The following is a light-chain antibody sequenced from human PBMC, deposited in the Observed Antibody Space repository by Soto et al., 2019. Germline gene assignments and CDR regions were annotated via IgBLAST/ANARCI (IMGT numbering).Light chain of an antibody. CDR1: QSLTNSF. V-gene: IGKV3-20*01. CDR2: DTS. CDR3: QQYGTSEII. J-gene: IGKJ5*01. Sequence: EFVLTQSPGTLSLSPGERATLSCRASQSLTNSFMAWYQQKPGQAPRLLIYDTSSRASGIPDRFSGSGSGTDFTLTISRLETEDFAVFYCQQYGTSEIIFGQGTRL.